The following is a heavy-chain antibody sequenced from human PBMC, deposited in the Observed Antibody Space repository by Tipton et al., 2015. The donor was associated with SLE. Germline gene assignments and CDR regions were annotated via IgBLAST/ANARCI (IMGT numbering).Heavy chain of an antibody. D-gene: IGHD3-9*01. CDR2: ISAYNGNT. CDR1: GYTFTSYG. Sequence: QLVQSGAEVKKPGASVKVSCKASGYTFTSYGISWVRQAPGQGLEWMGWISAYNGNTNYAQKLQGRVTMTTDTSTSTAYMELRSLRSDDTAVYYCARANRGHDILTGYSGDYFDYWGQGTLVTVSS. V-gene: IGHV1-18*04. J-gene: IGHJ4*02. CDR3: ARANRGHDILTGYSGDYFDY.